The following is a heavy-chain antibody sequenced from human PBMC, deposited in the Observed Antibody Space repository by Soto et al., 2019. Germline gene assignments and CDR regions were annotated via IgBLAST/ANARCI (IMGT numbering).Heavy chain of an antibody. J-gene: IGHJ4*02. CDR3: ARQDDILTGVDY. CDR2: IYYSGST. Sequence: SETLSLTCIVSGGSISSYYWSWIRQPPGKGLEWIGYIYYSGSTNYNPSLKSRVSISIATSKNHFSLKLSSVSAADTAVYYCARQDDILTGVDYWGQGTLVTVSS. CDR1: GGSISSYY. V-gene: IGHV4-59*08. D-gene: IGHD3-9*01.